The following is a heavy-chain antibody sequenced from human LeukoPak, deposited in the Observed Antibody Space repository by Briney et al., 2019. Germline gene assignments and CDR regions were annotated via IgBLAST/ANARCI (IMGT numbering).Heavy chain of an antibody. CDR3: AREDYGDRPTYDY. D-gene: IGHD4-17*01. Sequence: SQTLSLTCTVSGGSISSGGYYWSWIRQHPGKGLEWIGYIYYSGSTYYNPSLKSRVIISVDTSKNQFSLKLSSVTAADTAVYYCAREDYGDRPTYDYWGQGTLVTVSS. CDR1: GGSISSGGYY. V-gene: IGHV4-31*03. CDR2: IYYSGST. J-gene: IGHJ4*02.